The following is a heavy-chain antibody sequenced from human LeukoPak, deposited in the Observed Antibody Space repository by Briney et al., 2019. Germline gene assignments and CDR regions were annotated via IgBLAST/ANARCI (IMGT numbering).Heavy chain of an antibody. J-gene: IGHJ4*02. CDR2: INHSGST. D-gene: IGHD3-22*01. V-gene: IGHV4-34*01. Sequence: PSENLSCNSAVYGVSECCNYWIWNRQPPGKGLQWIGDINHSGSTNYNPSLKSRVTMSVDTSKKWFSLRLSSVTAADTAVYYCARWTMYDDNSIYFGIDFWGQGTLVTVSS. CDR3: ARWTMYDDNSIYFGIDF. CDR1: GVSECCNY.